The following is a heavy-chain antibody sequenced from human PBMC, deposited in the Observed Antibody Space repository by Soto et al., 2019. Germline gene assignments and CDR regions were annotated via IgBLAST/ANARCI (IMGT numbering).Heavy chain of an antibody. CDR2: TIPMFGTP. CDR3: ARPLRDRNYYYGMAV. CDR1: GGTFSKYA. V-gene: IGHV1-69*01. D-gene: IGHD3-22*01. Sequence: QVQLVQSGAEMQQPGASVRVSYKASGGTFSKYAFSWVRQAPGQGLEWLGGTIPMFGTPNYAQKFQGRVASSADESTATVYMELSSLRSEDTAVYFCARPLRDRNYYYGMAVWGQGTTVTVSS. J-gene: IGHJ6*02.